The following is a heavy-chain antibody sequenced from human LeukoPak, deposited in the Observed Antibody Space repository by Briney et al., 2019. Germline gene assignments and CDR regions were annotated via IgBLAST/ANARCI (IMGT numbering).Heavy chain of an antibody. D-gene: IGHD3-22*01. V-gene: IGHV3-64D*06. Sequence: PGGSLRLSCSASGFTFSSYAVHWVRQAPGKGLEYVSTISVNGDTTYYADFVKGRFTISRDNSKNTLYLQMSSLRSEDTAVYYCVRSSGSKYDYWGQGTLVTVSS. CDR2: ISVNGDTT. CDR3: VRSSGSKYDY. J-gene: IGHJ4*02. CDR1: GFTFSSYA.